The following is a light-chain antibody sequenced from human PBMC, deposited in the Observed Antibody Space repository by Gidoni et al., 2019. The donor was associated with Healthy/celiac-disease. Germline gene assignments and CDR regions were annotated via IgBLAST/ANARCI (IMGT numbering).Light chain of an antibody. CDR3: SSYTSSSTL. V-gene: IGLV2-14*01. J-gene: IGLJ2*01. CDR1: SSDVGGYNY. Sequence: QSALTHPASASLPPGQSITLSCPRTSSDVGGYNYVSWYQQHPGKAPKLMIYEVSNRPSGVSNRVSGSKSGNTASLTISGLQAEDEADYYCSSYTSSSTLFGGGTKLTVL. CDR2: EVS.